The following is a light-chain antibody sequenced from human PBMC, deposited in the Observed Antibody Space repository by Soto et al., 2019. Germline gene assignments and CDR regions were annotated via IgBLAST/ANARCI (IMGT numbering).Light chain of an antibody. CDR2: DTS. V-gene: IGKV1-13*02. J-gene: IGKJ1*01. CDR1: QDIRSD. Sequence: AIQLTQTPSSLSASVGDRVTITCRASQDIRSDLGWYQQKPGRAPKLLIYDTSSLQSGVPSRFSGSGSGTEFTLTISSLQPDDFATYFCQQYNMYSWTFGQGTKVDIK. CDR3: QQYNMYSWT.